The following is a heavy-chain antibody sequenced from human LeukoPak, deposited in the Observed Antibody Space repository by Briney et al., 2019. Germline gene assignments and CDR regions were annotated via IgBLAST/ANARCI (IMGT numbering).Heavy chain of an antibody. CDR1: GGSFSGYY. CDR2: INHSGST. Sequence: PSETLSLTCAVYGGSFSGYYWSWIRQPPRKGLEWIGEINHSGSTNYNPSLKSRVTISVDTSKNQFSLKLSSVTAADTAVYYCARQYCSSTSCYGGPLFDYWGQGALVTVSS. CDR3: ARQYCSSTSCYGGPLFDY. V-gene: IGHV4-34*01. J-gene: IGHJ4*02. D-gene: IGHD2-2*01.